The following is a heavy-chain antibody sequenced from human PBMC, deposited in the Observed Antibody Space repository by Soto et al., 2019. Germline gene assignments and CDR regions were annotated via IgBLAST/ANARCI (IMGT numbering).Heavy chain of an antibody. V-gene: IGHV3-23*05. Sequence: EVHLLESGGGLVQPGGPLTLSCTVSGFTFSDYAMNWVRQAPGRGLDWVASIHGGGKGMYYANSLKGRFTISGDKSKSTLYLHMNNLRAEDTALYYCAKDRSLSASVWLLESVYSSEYWGQGNLVTVSS. CDR1: GFTFSDYA. CDR2: IHGGGKGM. J-gene: IGHJ4*02. D-gene: IGHD3-9*01. CDR3: AKDRSLSASVWLLESVYSSEY.